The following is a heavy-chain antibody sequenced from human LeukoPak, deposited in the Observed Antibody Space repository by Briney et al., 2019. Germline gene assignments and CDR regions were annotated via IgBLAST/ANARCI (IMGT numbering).Heavy chain of an antibody. Sequence: GGSLRLSCAVSGLTFSRYAMSWVRQAPGRGLEWVSAISESGSGTYYADSVKGRFTISRDNSKDTLSLQMNSLRAEDTAVYYCAKDIAQGYTFGSIEQDYWGQGTLVTVSS. J-gene: IGHJ4*02. CDR2: ISESGSGT. CDR1: GLTFSRYA. D-gene: IGHD5-18*01. CDR3: AKDIAQGYTFGSIEQDY. V-gene: IGHV3-23*01.